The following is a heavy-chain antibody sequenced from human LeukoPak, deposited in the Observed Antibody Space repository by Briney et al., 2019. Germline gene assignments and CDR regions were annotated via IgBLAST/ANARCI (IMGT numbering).Heavy chain of an antibody. Sequence: SETLSLTCTVSGASISDNNYFWGWIRQPPGKGLEGIGTIYHGKNTYCNPSLKSRLTMSVDTSKKQFSLRLSSVTAADTAVYYCARRNVVVPSTMARAFDVWGQGTMVTVS. V-gene: IGHV4-39*01. CDR1: GASISDNNYF. D-gene: IGHD2-2*01. J-gene: IGHJ3*01. CDR2: IYHGKNT. CDR3: ARRNVVVPSTMARAFDV.